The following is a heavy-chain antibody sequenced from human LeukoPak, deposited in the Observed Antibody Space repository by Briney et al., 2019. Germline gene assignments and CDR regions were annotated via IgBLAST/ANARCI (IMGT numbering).Heavy chain of an antibody. J-gene: IGHJ4*02. V-gene: IGHV3-23*01. CDR1: GFTFCSHA. CDR2: ISGSGGST. CDR3: AKSRRSGWSSFDY. D-gene: IGHD6-19*01. Sequence: GGSLRLSCAASGFTFCSHAISWVRQAPGKGLEWVSGISGSGGSTYYADSVKGRFTISRDNSKNTLYLQMNSLTVEDTAVYYCAKSRRSGWSSFDYWGQGTLVTVSS.